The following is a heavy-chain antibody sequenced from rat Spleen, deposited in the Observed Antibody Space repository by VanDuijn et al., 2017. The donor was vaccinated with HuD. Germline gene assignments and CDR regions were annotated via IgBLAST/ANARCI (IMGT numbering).Heavy chain of an antibody. V-gene: IGHV5-25*01. Sequence: EVQLVESGGGSVQPGRSMKLSCAASGINFSNYYMARVRQTPTKGLEWVASISTGGDNTYYRDSVRGRFTISRDNAKSTLYLQMDSLRSEDTATYYCARSTGDAWGQGASVTVSS. CDR3: ARSTGDA. CDR1: GINFSNYY. CDR2: ISTGGDNT. D-gene: IGHD4-1*01. J-gene: IGHJ4*01.